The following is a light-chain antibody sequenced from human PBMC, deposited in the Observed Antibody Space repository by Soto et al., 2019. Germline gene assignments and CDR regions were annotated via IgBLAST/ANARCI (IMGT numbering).Light chain of an antibody. CDR2: DVT. CDR1: NSDVGAYNY. J-gene: IGLJ2*01. V-gene: IGLV2-11*01. Sequence: QSALTQPRSVSGSPGQSVTISCTGTNSDVGAYNYVSWYQQHPGKAPKLVIYDVTGRPSGVPDRFSGYKSGNTASLTISGIQAEDEADYYCSSYAGSYNVLFGGGTKLTVL. CDR3: SSYAGSYNVL.